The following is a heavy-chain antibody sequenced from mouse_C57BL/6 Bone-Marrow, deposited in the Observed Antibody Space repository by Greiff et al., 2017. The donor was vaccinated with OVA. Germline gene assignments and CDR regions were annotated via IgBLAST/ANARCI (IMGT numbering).Heavy chain of an antibody. V-gene: IGHV5-16*01. Sequence: LQQSEGGLVQPGSSMKLSCTASGFTFSDYYMAWVRQVPEKGLEWVAHINYDGSSPYYLDSLKRRFIISRKNAKKILYLEKSRLKDEDTGTYDGGRDYGNYNWYVEDWGTGNTVTV. CDR2: INYDGSSP. CDR3: GRDYGNYNWYVED. J-gene: IGHJ1*03. CDR1: GFTFSDYY. D-gene: IGHD2-1*01.